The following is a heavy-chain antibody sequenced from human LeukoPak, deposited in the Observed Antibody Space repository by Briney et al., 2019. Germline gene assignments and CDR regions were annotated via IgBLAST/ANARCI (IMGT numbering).Heavy chain of an antibody. V-gene: IGHV5-51*01. J-gene: IGHJ6*02. CDR2: IYPGDSDT. Sequence: GESLKISCKGSGYSFTSYWIGWVRQMPGKGLEWMGIIYPGDSDTRYSPSFQGQVTISADKSISTAYMELSSLRSEDTAVYYCARGGGYCSGGSCLFGRMYYYYYGMDVWGQGTTVTVSS. CDR1: GYSFTSYW. D-gene: IGHD2-15*01. CDR3: ARGGGYCSGGSCLFGRMYYYYYGMDV.